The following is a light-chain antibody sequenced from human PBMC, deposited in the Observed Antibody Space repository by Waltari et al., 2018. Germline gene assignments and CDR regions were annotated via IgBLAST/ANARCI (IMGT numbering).Light chain of an antibody. V-gene: IGKV2-30*02. CDR3: MQGTHWPYT. CDR1: QSLVHSDGNTH. CDR2: RVS. Sequence: DVVMTQSPLSLPVTLGQAASLSCKSSQSLVHSDGNTHLNWFQQRPGQSPRRLIYRVSKRDSGVPDRFSGSGSGTDFTLKISRVEAEDVGIYYCMQGTHWPYTFGQGTKLDIK. J-gene: IGKJ2*01.